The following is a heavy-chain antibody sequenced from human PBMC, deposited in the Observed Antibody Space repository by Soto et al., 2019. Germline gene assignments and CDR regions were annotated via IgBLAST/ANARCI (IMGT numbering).Heavy chain of an antibody. V-gene: IGHV3-53*01. J-gene: IGHJ6*02. CDR1: GFTVSSNY. CDR2: IYSGGST. Sequence: VGSLRLSCAASGFTVSSNYMSWVRQAPGKGLEWVSVIYSGGSTYYADSVKGRFTISRDNSKNTLYLQMNNLRAEDTAVYYCARVGSGSRFGMDVWGQGTTVTVSS. D-gene: IGHD6-19*01. CDR3: ARVGSGSRFGMDV.